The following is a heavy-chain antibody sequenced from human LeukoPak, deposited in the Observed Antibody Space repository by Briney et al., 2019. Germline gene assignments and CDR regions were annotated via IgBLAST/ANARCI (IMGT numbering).Heavy chain of an antibody. V-gene: IGHV4-34*01. J-gene: IGHJ5*02. D-gene: IGHD1-26*01. CDR3: AAIYTPWVGGNWFDP. Sequence: PSETLSLTCAVYGGAFSGYSWSWTRQPPGKGLEWSGEINHSGSTNYNASLKSRVTISVDTSKNQFSLQLRSVTAPDTAVYYCAAIYTPWVGGNWFDPWGQGTLVTVSS. CDR1: GGAFSGYS. CDR2: INHSGST.